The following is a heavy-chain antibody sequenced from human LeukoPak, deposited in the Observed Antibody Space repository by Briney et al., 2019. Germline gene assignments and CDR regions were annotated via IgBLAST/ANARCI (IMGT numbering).Heavy chain of an antibody. V-gene: IGHV1-18*01. CDR3: ARTSVVVATKGWFDP. J-gene: IGHJ5*02. CDR2: ISAYNGNT. D-gene: IGHD2-15*01. Sequence: GASEKVSCKASGYTFTSYGISWVRQAPGQGLEWMGWISAYNGNTNYAQKLQGRVTMTTDTSTTTAYMELRSLISDDTAVYFCARTSVVVATKGWFDPWGQGTLVTVSS. CDR1: GYTFTSYG.